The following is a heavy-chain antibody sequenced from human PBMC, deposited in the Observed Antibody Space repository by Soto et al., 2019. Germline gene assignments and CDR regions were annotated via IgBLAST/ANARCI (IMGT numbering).Heavy chain of an antibody. CDR2: ISYDGSNK. CDR1: VFTFSSYA. J-gene: IGHJ6*01. CDR3: SIDQEDIVLFPAARAPLPYHYGMEV. V-gene: IGHV3-30-3*01. D-gene: IGHD2-2*01. Sequence: XGSLRLSCASSVFTFSSYAMHCVRQSPGKWLEWVEVISYDGSNKYYADSVKGRFTISRDNSKNTLYLQMNSLRAEDTAVYYCSIDQEDIVLFPAARAPLPYHYGMEV.